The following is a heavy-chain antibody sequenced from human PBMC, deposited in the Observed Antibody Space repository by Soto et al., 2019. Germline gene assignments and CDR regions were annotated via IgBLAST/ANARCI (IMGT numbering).Heavy chain of an antibody. CDR2: IKPSGAST. J-gene: IGHJ3*02. CDR1: GYTFTSYY. CDR3: ARDGYYDSSGYSLWDAFDI. D-gene: IGHD3-22*01. Sequence: ASVKVSCKASGYTFTSYYMHWVPQAPVQGLEWMGIIKPSGASTSYAQKFQGRVTMTRETSTSPVYMELSSLRSEDRAVYYCARDGYYDSSGYSLWDAFDIWG. V-gene: IGHV1-46*01.